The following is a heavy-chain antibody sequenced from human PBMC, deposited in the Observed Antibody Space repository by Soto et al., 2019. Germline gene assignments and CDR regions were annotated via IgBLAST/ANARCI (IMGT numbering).Heavy chain of an antibody. D-gene: IGHD4-4*01. J-gene: IGHJ5*02. CDR3: ARAPYSSYSVYNWFDP. CDR1: GGSISSGGYY. Sequence: SETLSLTCTVSGGSISSGGYYWSWIRQHPGRGLEWIGYIYYSGSTYYNPSLKSRVAISVDTSKNQFSLKLSSVTAADTAVYYCARAPYSSYSVYNWFDPWGQGTLVTVSS. CDR2: IYYSGST. V-gene: IGHV4-31*03.